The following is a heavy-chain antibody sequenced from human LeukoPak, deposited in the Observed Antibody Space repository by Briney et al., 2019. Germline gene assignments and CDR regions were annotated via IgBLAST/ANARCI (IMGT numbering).Heavy chain of an antibody. CDR1: GFTFSSYG. CDR3: AKEEEMATIEDSG. V-gene: IGHV3-30*02. CDR2: IRYDGSNK. D-gene: IGHD5-24*01. J-gene: IGHJ4*02. Sequence: GGSLRLSCAASGFTFSSYGMHWVRQAPGKGLEWVAFIRYDGSNKYYADSVKGRFTISRDNSKNTLYLQMNSLRAEDTAVYYCAKEEEMATIEDSGWGQGTLVTVSS.